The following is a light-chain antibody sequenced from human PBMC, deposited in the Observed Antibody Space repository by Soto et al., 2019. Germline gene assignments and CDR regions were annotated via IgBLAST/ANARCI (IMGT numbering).Light chain of an antibody. J-gene: IGLJ1*01. Sequence: QSVLTQPASVSGSPGQSITISCTGSSIDVGGFSFVSWYQQYPGKAPQLIIYDVSNRPSGVSNRFSGSKSGNTASLTISGLQAEDEADYYCTSYRSSSTLGVFGTGTKVTV. CDR1: SIDVGGFSF. CDR2: DVS. CDR3: TSYRSSSTLGV. V-gene: IGLV2-14*01.